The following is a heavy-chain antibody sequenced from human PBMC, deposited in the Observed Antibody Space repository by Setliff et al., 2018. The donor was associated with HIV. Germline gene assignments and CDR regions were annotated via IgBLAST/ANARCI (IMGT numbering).Heavy chain of an antibody. Sequence: ASVKVSCKTSGYSLAGYPLHWVRQAPGQGLEWMGWINPNSGDTNYAQKFLGRVALTRDTSISTAYMELSRLRSDDTAVYYCATLDYWGQGTLVTVSS. CDR2: INPNSGDT. J-gene: IGHJ4*02. CDR1: GYSLAGYP. CDR3: ATLDY. V-gene: IGHV1-2*02.